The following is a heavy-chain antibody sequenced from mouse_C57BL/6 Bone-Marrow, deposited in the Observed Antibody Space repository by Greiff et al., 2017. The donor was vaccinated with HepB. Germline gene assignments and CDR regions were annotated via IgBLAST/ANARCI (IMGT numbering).Heavy chain of an antibody. CDR2: IYPGGGYT. V-gene: IGHV1-63*01. CDR3: ARGGSAGYRCYVDY. CDR1: GYTFTNYW. J-gene: IGHJ2*01. D-gene: IGHD3-2*02. Sequence: QVQLQQSGAELVRPGTSVKMSCKASGYTFTNYWIGWAKQRPGHGLEWIGDIYPGGGYTNYNEKFKGKATLTADKSSSTAYMQFSSLTSKDSAIYYCARGGSAGYRCYVDYWGQGTTLTVSS.